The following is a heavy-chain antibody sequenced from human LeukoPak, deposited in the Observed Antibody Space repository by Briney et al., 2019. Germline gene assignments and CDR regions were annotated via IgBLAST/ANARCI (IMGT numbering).Heavy chain of an antibody. Sequence: GGSLRLSCAASGFTFSSYAMHWVRQAPGKGLEWVAVISYDGSNKYYADSVKGRFTISRDNAKKSLYLQMNSLRAEDTAVYYCARGIMTPYYMDVWGGGTTVTVSS. J-gene: IGHJ6*03. CDR1: GFTFSSYA. CDR2: ISYDGSNK. CDR3: ARGIMTPYYMDV. V-gene: IGHV3-30*14. D-gene: IGHD3-16*01.